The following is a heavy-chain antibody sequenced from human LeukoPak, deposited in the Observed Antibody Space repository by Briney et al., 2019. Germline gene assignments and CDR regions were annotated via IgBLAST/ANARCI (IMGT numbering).Heavy chain of an antibody. J-gene: IGHJ4*02. CDR3: AKEGGEVLRYFDWFTKIYYFDY. CDR2: ISYDGSNK. Sequence: GGSLRLSCAASGFTFSSYGMHWVRQAPGKGLEWVAVISYDGSNKYYADSVKGQFTISRDNSKNTLYLQMNSLRAEDTAVYYCAKEGGEVLRYFDWFTKIYYFDYWGQGTLVTVSS. D-gene: IGHD3-9*01. CDR1: GFTFSSYG. V-gene: IGHV3-30*18.